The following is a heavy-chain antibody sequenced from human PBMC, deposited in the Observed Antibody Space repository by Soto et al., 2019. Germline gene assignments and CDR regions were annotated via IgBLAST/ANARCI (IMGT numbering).Heavy chain of an antibody. J-gene: IGHJ4*02. Sequence: QGQLVQSGAEVKKPGPSAKVSCKASGYTFSRFAIHWVRKAPGQRLDRMGWINAGNGDTKYSQKFQGRVTIARDPAASTAYMELGSLTFEDTAVYYCARQVGASGYWCQGTLVTVSS. D-gene: IGHD1-26*01. CDR3: ARQVGASGY. V-gene: IGHV1-3*01. CDR1: GYTFSRFA. CDR2: INAGNGDT.